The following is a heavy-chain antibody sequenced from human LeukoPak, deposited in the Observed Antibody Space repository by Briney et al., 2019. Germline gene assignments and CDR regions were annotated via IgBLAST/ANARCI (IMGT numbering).Heavy chain of an antibody. V-gene: IGHV3-23*01. CDR1: VFTFSNYA. D-gene: IGHD2-2*01. Sequence: GGSLRLSCAASVFTFSNYAMSWVRQAPWKGLEWVSAISGSGGSTYYADFVKGRFAISRDNSKNTLYLQMNSLRAEDTAVYYCTKEWPRASIFGYWGQGTLATVSS. CDR2: ISGSGGST. J-gene: IGHJ4*02. CDR3: TKEWPRASIFGY.